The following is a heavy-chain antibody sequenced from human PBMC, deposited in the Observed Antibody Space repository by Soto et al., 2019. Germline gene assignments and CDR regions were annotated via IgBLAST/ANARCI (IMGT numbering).Heavy chain of an antibody. CDR1: GFTFSSYE. CDR3: AKGASSWYADAFDI. V-gene: IGHV3-23*04. CDR2: ISGSGGST. D-gene: IGHD6-13*01. J-gene: IGHJ3*02. Sequence: EVQLVESGGGLVQPGGSLRLSCAAYGFTFSSYEMNCVCQAQGKGLEWVSAISGSGGSTYYADSVKGRFTISRDNSKNTLYLQINCLRPEDTAVYYCAKGASSWYADAFDIWGQGTIVTVSS.